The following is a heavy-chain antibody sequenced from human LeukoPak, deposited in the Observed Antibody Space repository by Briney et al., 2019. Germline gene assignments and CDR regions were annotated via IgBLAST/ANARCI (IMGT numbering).Heavy chain of an antibody. Sequence: GGSLRLSCAASGFTFSSYGMHWVRQAPGKGLEWVAVISYDGSNKYYADSVKGRFTISRDNSKNTLYLQMNSLRAEDTAVYYCAKSTYYDSSGPIDYWGQGTLVTVSS. D-gene: IGHD3-22*01. V-gene: IGHV3-30*18. CDR1: GFTFSSYG. CDR2: ISYDGSNK. J-gene: IGHJ4*02. CDR3: AKSTYYDSSGPIDY.